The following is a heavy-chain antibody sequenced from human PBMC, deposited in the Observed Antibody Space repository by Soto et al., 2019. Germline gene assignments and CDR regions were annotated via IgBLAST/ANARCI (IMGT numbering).Heavy chain of an antibody. V-gene: IGHV4-59*08. J-gene: IGHJ4*02. CDR1: GGSITDNY. D-gene: IGHD2-8*02. CDR3: ASSTASADLDY. Sequence: QVQLQESGPGLVKPSESLSLTCTVSGGSITDNYWNCIRQPPGKGLEWIGYIFYSGPTTYNPSLKGPITIPIDASKNQFSLNLRSVTAADTATYYCASSTASADLDYWGQGTLVTVSS. CDR2: IFYSGPT.